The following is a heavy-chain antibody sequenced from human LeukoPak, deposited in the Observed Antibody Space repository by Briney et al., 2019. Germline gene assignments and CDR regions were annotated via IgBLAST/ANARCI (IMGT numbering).Heavy chain of an antibody. CDR1: GFTFSNAW. V-gene: IGHV3-15*01. J-gene: IGHJ4*02. D-gene: IGHD4-17*01. CDR2: IKSKTDGGTT. CDR3: TTGVTTVDFDY. Sequence: PGGALRLSCAASGFTFSNAWMSWVRQAPGKGLEWVGRIKSKTDGGTTDYAAPVKGRFTISRDDSKNMLYLQMNSLKTEDTAVYYCTTGVTTVDFDYWGQGTLVTVSS.